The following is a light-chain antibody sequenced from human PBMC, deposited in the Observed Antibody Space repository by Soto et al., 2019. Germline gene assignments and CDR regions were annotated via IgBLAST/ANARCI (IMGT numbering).Light chain of an antibody. J-gene: IGKJ1*01. CDR2: DTS. Sequence: EIVLTQSPATLSLSPGERATLSCRASQTVGSYLAWFRQTPGQTPRLLIYDTSIRATGVPARFSGSGSGTDFTLTIRSLEPEDFPIYYCQQRSDWPPTFGQGTKVDIK. V-gene: IGKV3-11*01. CDR1: QTVGSY. CDR3: QQRSDWPPT.